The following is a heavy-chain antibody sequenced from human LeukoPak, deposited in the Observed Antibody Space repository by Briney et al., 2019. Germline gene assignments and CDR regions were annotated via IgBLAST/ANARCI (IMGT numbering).Heavy chain of an antibody. CDR3: ARDPVYCSGGSCSHFDY. J-gene: IGHJ4*02. Sequence: ASVKVSCKASGFTFSGYYMHGVRQAPGQGLEWMGWINPNSGGTNYAQKFQGRVTMTRDTSISTAYMELSRLRSDDTAVYYCARDPVYCSGGSCSHFDYWGQGTLVTVSS. CDR2: INPNSGGT. CDR1: GFTFSGYY. D-gene: IGHD2-15*01. V-gene: IGHV1-2*02.